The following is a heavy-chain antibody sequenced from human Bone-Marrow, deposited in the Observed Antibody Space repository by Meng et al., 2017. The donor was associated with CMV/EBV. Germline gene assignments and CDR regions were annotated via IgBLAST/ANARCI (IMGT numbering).Heavy chain of an antibody. Sequence: SLKISCAASGFTFDDYAMHWVRQAPGKGLEWVSGISWNSGSIGYADSVKGRFTISRDNAKNSLYLQMNSLRAEDTAVYYCARDRYCSSTSCYGDYYYYGMDVWGQGTTVTVSS. V-gene: IGHV3-9*01. CDR3: ARDRYCSSTSCYGDYYYYGMDV. CDR2: ISWNSGSI. J-gene: IGHJ6*02. D-gene: IGHD2-2*01. CDR1: GFTFDDYA.